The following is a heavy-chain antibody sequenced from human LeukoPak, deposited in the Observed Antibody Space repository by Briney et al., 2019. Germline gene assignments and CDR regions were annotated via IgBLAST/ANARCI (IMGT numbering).Heavy chain of an antibody. Sequence: SETLSLTCAVSGGSISSSNWWSWVRQPPGKGLEWIGEIYHSGSTNYNPSLKSRVTISVDKSKNQFSLKLSSVTAADTAVYYCASKVAGFFYFDYWGQGTLVTVSS. D-gene: IGHD6-19*01. CDR3: ASKVAGFFYFDY. V-gene: IGHV4-4*02. J-gene: IGHJ4*02. CDR2: IYHSGST. CDR1: GGSISSSNW.